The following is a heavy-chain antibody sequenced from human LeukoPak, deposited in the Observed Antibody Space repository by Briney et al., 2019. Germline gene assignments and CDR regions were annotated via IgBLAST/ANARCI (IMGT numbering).Heavy chain of an antibody. CDR3: ARLWYYDSSGYGLSRYYYCYGMDV. CDR2: MNPNSGNT. J-gene: IGHJ6*02. CDR1: GYTFTSYD. D-gene: IGHD3-22*01. Sequence: ASVKVSCKASGYTFTSYDINWVRQATGQGLEWMGWMNPNSGNTGYAQKFQGRVTMTRNTSISTAYMELSSLRSEDTAVYYCARLWYYDSSGYGLSRYYYCYGMDVWGQGTTATVSS. V-gene: IGHV1-8*01.